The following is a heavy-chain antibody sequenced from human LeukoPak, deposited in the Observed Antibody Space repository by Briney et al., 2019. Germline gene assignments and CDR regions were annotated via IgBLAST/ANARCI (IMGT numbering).Heavy chain of an antibody. Sequence: QPGGSLRLSCAASEFTFNSYWMSWVRQAPGKGLEWVANIKQDGGQIYYLDSVKGRFTVSRDNAKNSLYLQMNSLRAEDTAVYYCARDLPYETTVTQFDYWGQGTLVTVSS. V-gene: IGHV3-7*01. CDR1: EFTFNSYW. CDR3: ARDLPYETTVTQFDY. J-gene: IGHJ4*02. CDR2: IKQDGGQI. D-gene: IGHD4-17*01.